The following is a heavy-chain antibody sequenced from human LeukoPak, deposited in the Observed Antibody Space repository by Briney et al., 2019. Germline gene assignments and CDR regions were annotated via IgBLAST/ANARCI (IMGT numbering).Heavy chain of an antibody. D-gene: IGHD6-6*01. J-gene: IGHJ3*02. V-gene: IGHV3-7*01. CDR2: IKQDGSEK. CDR1: GFTFSSYW. Sequence: PGGSLRLSCAASGFTFSSYWMSWVRQAPGKGLEWVANIKQDGSEKYYVDSVKGRFTISKDNAKNSLYLQMNSLRAEDTAVYYCARAPEYSSSLSAVVAFDIWGQGTMVTVSS. CDR3: ARAPEYSSSLSAVVAFDI.